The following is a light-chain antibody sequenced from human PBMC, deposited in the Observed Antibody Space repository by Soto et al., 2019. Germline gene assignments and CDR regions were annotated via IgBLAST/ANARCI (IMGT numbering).Light chain of an antibody. J-gene: IGKJ4*01. Sequence: DIQMTQSPSSLSASVGDRITISCRASQSIGISLNWYQHKPGKAPKHLIYEASALQTGVPLRFSGSGSGTDFTLTISSLQPEDSATYYCQQSSSIDPLTFGGGTRVEIK. V-gene: IGKV1-39*01. CDR1: QSIGIS. CDR2: EAS. CDR3: QQSSSIDPLT.